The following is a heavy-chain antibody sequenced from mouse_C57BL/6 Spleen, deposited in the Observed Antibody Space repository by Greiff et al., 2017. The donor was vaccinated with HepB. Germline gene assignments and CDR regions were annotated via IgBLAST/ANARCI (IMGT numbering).Heavy chain of an antibody. CDR1: GYSITSDY. J-gene: IGHJ2*01. D-gene: IGHD2-1*01. CDR2: ISYSGST. Sequence: EVKLVESGPGLAKPSQTLSLTCSVTGYSITSDYWNWIRKFPGNKLEYMGYISYSGSTYYTPSLKSRISLTRDTSKKQYYLQLNSVTTEDTATYYCARWGGPYGNLDYFDYWGQGTTLTVSS. CDR3: ARWGGPYGNLDYFDY. V-gene: IGHV3-8*01.